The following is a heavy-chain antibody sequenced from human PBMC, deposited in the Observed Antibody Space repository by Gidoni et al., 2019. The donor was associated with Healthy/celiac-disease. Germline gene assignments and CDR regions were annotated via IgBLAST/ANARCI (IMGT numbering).Heavy chain of an antibody. CDR3: ARGYYDSSGYYGAFDI. CDR1: GGSISSYY. CDR2: IYYSGST. V-gene: IGHV4-59*01. D-gene: IGHD3-22*01. J-gene: IGHJ3*02. Sequence: QVQLQESGPGLVKPSETLSLTCTVSGGSISSYYWSWIRQPPGKGLEWIGYIYYSGSTNYNPSLKSRVTISVDTSKNQFSLKLSSVTAADTAVYYCARGYYDSSGYYGAFDIWGQGTMVTVSS.